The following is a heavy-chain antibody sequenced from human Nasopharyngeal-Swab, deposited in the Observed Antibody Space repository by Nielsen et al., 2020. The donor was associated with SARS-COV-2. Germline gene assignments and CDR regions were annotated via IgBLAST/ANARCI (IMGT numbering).Heavy chain of an antibody. CDR3: AGPQGSSGHYYMDV. CDR2: IYHSGST. V-gene: IGHV4-4*02. D-gene: IGHD3-22*01. Sequence: WIRQPPGKGLEWIGEIYHSGSTNYNPSLKSRVTISVDKSKNQFSLKLSSVTAADTAVYYCAGPQGSSGHYYMDVWGKGTTVTVSS. J-gene: IGHJ6*03.